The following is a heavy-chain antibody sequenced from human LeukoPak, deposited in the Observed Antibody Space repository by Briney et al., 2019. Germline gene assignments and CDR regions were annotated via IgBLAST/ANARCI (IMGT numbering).Heavy chain of an antibody. D-gene: IGHD2-21*01. CDR3: ARHPVLLSGMDV. CDR1: GGDFSGYY. Sequence: SETLSLTCAVYGGDFSGYYWGWIRQPPGKGLEWIGSIYYSGSTYYNPSLKSRVTISVDTSKNHFSLKLTSVTAADTAVYYCARHPVLLSGMDVWGQGTTVTVSS. V-gene: IGHV4-34*01. J-gene: IGHJ6*02. CDR2: IYYSGST.